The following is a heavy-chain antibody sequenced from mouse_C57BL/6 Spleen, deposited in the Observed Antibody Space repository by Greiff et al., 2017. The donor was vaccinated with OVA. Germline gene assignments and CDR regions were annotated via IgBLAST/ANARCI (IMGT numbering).Heavy chain of an antibody. V-gene: IGHV1-55*01. CDR2: IYPGSGST. J-gene: IGHJ4*01. D-gene: IGHD2-1*01. CDR3: ARGNGNYPQAAMDY. Sequence: VQLQQPGAELVKPGASVKMSCKASGYTFTSYWITWVKQRPGQGLEWIGDIYPGSGSTNYNEKFKSKATLTVDTSSSTAYMQLSSLTSEDSAVYYCARGNGNYPQAAMDYWGQGTSVTVSS. CDR1: GYTFTSYW.